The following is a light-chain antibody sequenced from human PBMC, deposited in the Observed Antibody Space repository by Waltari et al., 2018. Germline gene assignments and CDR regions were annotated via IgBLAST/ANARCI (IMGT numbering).Light chain of an antibody. CDR2: AAS. Sequence: IQLTQPPSPLSAFVRARDNLTCRASQGISSNLDCYQQKPGKAPKLMISAASTLQSGVPLRFSGSGSGTDFTLTISSLQPEDFATYYCQQLNSYPITFGQGTRLEIK. J-gene: IGKJ5*01. V-gene: IGKV1-9*01. CDR1: QGISSN. CDR3: QQLNSYPIT.